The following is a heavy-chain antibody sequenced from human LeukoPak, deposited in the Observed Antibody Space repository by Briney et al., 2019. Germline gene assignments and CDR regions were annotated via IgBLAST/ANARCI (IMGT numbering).Heavy chain of an antibody. CDR3: ARGEEKATITALDS. J-gene: IGHJ4*02. V-gene: IGHV3-21*01. D-gene: IGHD5-24*01. CDR1: GFTFSNYD. Sequence: GGSLRLSCAASGFTFSNYDMHWVRQAPGKGLEWVSAISSSSSYIYYADSIKGRFTIPRDNAENSLYLQMNSLRAVDTAVYFCARGEEKATITALDSWGQGTLVTVSS. CDR2: ISSSSSYI.